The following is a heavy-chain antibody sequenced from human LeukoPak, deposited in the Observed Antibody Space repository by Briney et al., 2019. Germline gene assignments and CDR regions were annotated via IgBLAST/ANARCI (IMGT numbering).Heavy chain of an antibody. V-gene: IGHV1-18*01. J-gene: IGHJ4*02. CDR3: ARDGDWNGRRAEWVGY. D-gene: IGHD1-1*01. CDR2: ISAYNGNT. CDR1: GYTFTSYG. Sequence: GASVKVSCEASGYTFTSYGISWVRQAPGQGLEWMGWISAYNGNTNYAQKLQGRVTMTTDTSTSTAYMELRSLRSDDTAVYYCARDGDWNGRRAEWVGYWGQGTLVTVSS.